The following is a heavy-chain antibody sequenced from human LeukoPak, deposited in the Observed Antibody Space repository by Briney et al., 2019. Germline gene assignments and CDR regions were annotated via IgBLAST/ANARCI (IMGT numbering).Heavy chain of an antibody. D-gene: IGHD5-24*01. CDR2: VSNDGSST. J-gene: IGHJ4*02. Sequence: GGSLRLSCAASGFTFNYFAMSWVRQAPGKGLVWVSRVSNDGSSTTYADSVKGRFTISRDNTKNTLYLQMNSLRAEDTAVYYCVRDAWMASTPLDYWGQGTLVTVSS. CDR3: VRDAWMASTPLDY. CDR1: GFTFNYFA. V-gene: IGHV3-74*01.